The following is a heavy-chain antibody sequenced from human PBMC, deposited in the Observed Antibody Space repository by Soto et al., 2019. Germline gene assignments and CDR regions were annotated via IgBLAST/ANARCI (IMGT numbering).Heavy chain of an antibody. CDR3: AGDYGAYEAAFDP. CDR1: GGSISSYY. D-gene: IGHD4-17*01. CDR2: IYYSGST. J-gene: IGHJ5*02. V-gene: IGHV4-59*01. Sequence: PSETLSLTCTVSGGSISSYYWNWIRQPPGKGLEWIGYIYYSGSTNYNPSLKSRVTISVDSSKKQFSLKLGSVTAADTAVYYCAGDYGAYEAAFDPWGQGTLVIVSS.